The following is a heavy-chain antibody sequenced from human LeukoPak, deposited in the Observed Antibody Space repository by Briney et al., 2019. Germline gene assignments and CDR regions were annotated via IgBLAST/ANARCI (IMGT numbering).Heavy chain of an antibody. V-gene: IGHV1-69*13. CDR1: GYTFTGYY. CDR2: IIPIFGTA. CDR3: ARGNDPYYYDSKDGMDV. D-gene: IGHD3-22*01. J-gene: IGHJ6*02. Sequence: SVKVSCKASGYTFTGYYMHWVRQAPGQGLEWMGGIIPIFGTANYAQKFQGRVTITADESTSTAYMELSSLRSEDTAVYYCARGNDPYYYDSKDGMDVWGQGTTVTVSS.